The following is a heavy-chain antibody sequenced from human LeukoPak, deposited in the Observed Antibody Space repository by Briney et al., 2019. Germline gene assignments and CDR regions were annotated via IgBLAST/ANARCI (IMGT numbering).Heavy chain of an antibody. CDR1: GFTFSSYG. Sequence: PGGSLRLSCAASGFTFSSYGMHWVRQATGKGLEWVAVISYDGSNKYYADSVKGRFTISRDNSKNTLCLQMNSLRTEDTAAYYCSKEEAIWSGYYADSYYYSYMDVWGKGTTVTVSS. CDR3: SKEEAIWSGYYADSYYYSYMDV. CDR2: ISYDGSNK. J-gene: IGHJ6*03. D-gene: IGHD3-3*01. V-gene: IGHV3-30*18.